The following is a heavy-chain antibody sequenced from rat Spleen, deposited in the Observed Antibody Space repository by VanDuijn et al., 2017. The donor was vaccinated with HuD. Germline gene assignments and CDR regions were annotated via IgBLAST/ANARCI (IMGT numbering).Heavy chain of an antibody. V-gene: IGHV5-31*01. J-gene: IGHJ4*01. Sequence: EVQLVESGGGLVQPGRSLKLSCVASGFTFNNYWMTWIRQAPGKGLEWVASITNTGSNSYYLDSVKGRFTISRDNAKTTLYLQMNSLRSEDTATYYCTSLSMDAWGQGTSVTVSS. CDR2: ITNTGSNS. CDR1: GFTFNNYW. CDR3: TSLSMDA.